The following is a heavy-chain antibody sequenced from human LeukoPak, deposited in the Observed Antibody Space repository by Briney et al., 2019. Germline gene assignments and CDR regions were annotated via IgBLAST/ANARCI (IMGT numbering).Heavy chain of an antibody. J-gene: IGHJ6*02. Sequence: GGSLRLSCAASGFAFSSHWMHWVRQAPGKGLVWVSRINSDGSSTSYADSVKGRFTISRDNAKNTLYLQMNSLRAEDTAVYYCAREEAPALYCSSTSCQRWNYYYGMDVWGQGTTVTVSS. CDR3: AREEAPALYCSSTSCQRWNYYYGMDV. CDR2: INSDGSST. CDR1: GFAFSSHW. V-gene: IGHV3-74*01. D-gene: IGHD2-2*01.